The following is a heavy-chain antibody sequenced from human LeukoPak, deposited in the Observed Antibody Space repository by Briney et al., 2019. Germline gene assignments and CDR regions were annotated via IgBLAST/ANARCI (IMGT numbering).Heavy chain of an antibody. Sequence: GGSLRLSCAASGFTFSSYSMNWVRQAPGKGLEWVSSIGYSSYIYYADSVKGRFTISRDNAKSSLHLQLNSLRAEDTAVYYCARGATVITPPLDYWGQGTLVTVSS. J-gene: IGHJ4*02. D-gene: IGHD4-23*01. CDR2: IGYSSYI. CDR3: ARGATVITPPLDY. V-gene: IGHV3-21*01. CDR1: GFTFSSYS.